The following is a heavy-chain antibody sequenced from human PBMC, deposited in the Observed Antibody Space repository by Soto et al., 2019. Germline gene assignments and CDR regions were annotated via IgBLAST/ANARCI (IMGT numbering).Heavy chain of an antibody. J-gene: IGHJ4*02. CDR3: ARTTLAYCGGDCYSGKYYFDY. Sequence: QLQLQESGPGLVKPSETLSLTCTVSGGSISSSSYYWGWIRQPPGKGLEWIGSIYYSGSTYYNPSLKIRVTISVDTTKTQFSLKLSSVTAADTAVYYCARTTLAYCGGDCYSGKYYFDYWGQGTLVTVSS. D-gene: IGHD2-21*02. V-gene: IGHV4-39*01. CDR1: GGSISSSSYY. CDR2: IYYSGST.